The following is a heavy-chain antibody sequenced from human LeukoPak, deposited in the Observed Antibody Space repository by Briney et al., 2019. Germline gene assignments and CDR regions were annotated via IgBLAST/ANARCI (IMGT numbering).Heavy chain of an antibody. CDR3: ARALMRVAGLYYFDY. CDR1: GGTFSSYA. CDR2: IIPILGIA. Sequence: ASVKVSCKASGGTFSSYAISWVRQAPGQGLEWMGRIIPILGIANYAQKFQGRVTITADKSTSTAYMELSSLRSEDTAVYYCARALMRVAGLYYFDYWGQGTLVTVSS. J-gene: IGHJ4*02. D-gene: IGHD6-19*01. V-gene: IGHV1-69*04.